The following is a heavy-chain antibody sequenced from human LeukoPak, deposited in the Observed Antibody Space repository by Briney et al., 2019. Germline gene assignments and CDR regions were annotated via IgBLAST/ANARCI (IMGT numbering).Heavy chain of an antibody. Sequence: ASVKVSCKASGGTFSSYAISWVRQAPGQGLEWMGWINTNTGNPTYAQGFTGRFVFSLDTSVSTAYLQISSLKAEDTAVYYCARDGRILLWFGESHPFDYWGQGTLVTVSS. D-gene: IGHD3-10*01. CDR1: GGTFSSYA. V-gene: IGHV7-4-1*02. J-gene: IGHJ4*02. CDR2: INTNTGNP. CDR3: ARDGRILLWFGESHPFDY.